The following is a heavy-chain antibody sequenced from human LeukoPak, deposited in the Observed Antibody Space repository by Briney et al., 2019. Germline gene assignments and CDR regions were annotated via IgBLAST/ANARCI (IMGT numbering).Heavy chain of an antibody. CDR3: ARDCVIVGAPCYDS. CDR2: IKEDGSEK. CDR1: GFTFSTYG. J-gene: IGHJ5*01. Sequence: GGSLRLSCAASGFTFSTYGMHWVRQAPGKGPEWVANIKEDGSEKIYVDSVKGRFTISRDNAKNSLYLQMNSLRAEDTAVYYCARDCVIVGAPCYDSWGQGTLVTVSS. V-gene: IGHV3-7*04. D-gene: IGHD1-26*01.